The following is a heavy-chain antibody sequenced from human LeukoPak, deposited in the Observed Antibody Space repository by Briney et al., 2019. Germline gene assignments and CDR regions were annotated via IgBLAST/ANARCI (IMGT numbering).Heavy chain of an antibody. J-gene: IGHJ4*02. CDR1: GYTFTSYD. Sequence: GASVKVSCKASGYTFTSYDINWVRQAPGQGLEWMAWMNPNSGNTGYVQKFRGRLTMTRDTSIGTAYVELSSLGSEDTAVYYCVRSSSLVRGVIILTSNHHGIHWGQGTLVTVTS. D-gene: IGHD3-10*01. V-gene: IGHV1-8*01. CDR2: MNPNSGNT. CDR3: VRSSSLVRGVIILTSNHHGIH.